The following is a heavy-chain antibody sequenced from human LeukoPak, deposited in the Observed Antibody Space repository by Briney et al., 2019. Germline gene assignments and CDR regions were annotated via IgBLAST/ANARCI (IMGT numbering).Heavy chain of an antibody. Sequence: PGGSLRLSCAASGFTFSSYAMSWVRQAPGKGLEWVSAISGSGGSTYYADSVKGRFTISRDNSKNTLYLQMNSLRAEDTAVYYCAKPVGYCGGDCYAFDYWGQGTLVTVPS. CDR1: GFTFSSYA. CDR3: AKPVGYCGGDCYAFDY. J-gene: IGHJ4*02. V-gene: IGHV3-23*01. D-gene: IGHD2-21*02. CDR2: ISGSGGST.